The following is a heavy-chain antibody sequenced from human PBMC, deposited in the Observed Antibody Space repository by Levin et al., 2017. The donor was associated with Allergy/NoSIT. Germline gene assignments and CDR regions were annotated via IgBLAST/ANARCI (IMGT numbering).Heavy chain of an antibody. D-gene: IGHD3-3*01. V-gene: IGHV3-23*01. J-gene: IGHJ4*02. Sequence: GGSLRLSCVTSGISFKTYAMSWVRQAPGKGLEWVSVISGSAGSTNYADSVKGRFTISRDTSTNTLSLHMTSLRAEDTAIYYCAKMRRSGLSYFDRWGQGTLVTVSS. CDR2: ISGSAGST. CDR1: GISFKTYA. CDR3: AKMRRSGLSYFDR.